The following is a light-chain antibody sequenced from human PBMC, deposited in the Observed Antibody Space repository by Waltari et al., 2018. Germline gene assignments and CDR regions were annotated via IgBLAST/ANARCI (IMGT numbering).Light chain of an antibody. CDR3: QQFDTYPWT. Sequence: DIQLTQSPSTLSASVGDRVTITCRASQDIGTWLAWYQQKPRKAPKLLVYKASRLQSGAPSMFSGSGSGTEFTLTISSLQPEDFATFYCQQFDTYPWTFGQGTKVDIK. V-gene: IGKV1-5*03. CDR2: KAS. CDR1: QDIGTW. J-gene: IGKJ1*01.